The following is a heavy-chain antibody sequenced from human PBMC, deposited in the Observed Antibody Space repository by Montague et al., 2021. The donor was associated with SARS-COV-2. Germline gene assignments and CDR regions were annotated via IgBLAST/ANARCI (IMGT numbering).Heavy chain of an antibody. CDR1: GFTGGIDV. J-gene: IGHJ4*02. D-gene: IGHD6-19*01. CDR3: ARDMQQWLEGPFDS. CDR2: ISISRTHYI. Sequence: SLRLSCAASGFTGGIDVVTWVRQAQGKGVEWVPWISISRTHYIYYAESVKGRFAISRDNAKNSLFLQMNSLRTNDTAVYYCARDMQQWLEGPFDSWGQGTLVTVSS. V-gene: IGHV3-21*01.